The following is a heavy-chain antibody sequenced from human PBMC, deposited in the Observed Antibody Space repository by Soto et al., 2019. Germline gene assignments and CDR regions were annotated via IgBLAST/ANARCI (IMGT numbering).Heavy chain of an antibody. CDR1: GYSFTAYY. D-gene: IGHD6-19*01. CDR2: INPDSGVT. Sequence: QVQVVQSGAEVKKPGASVKVSCKTSGYSFTAYYIHWVRQAPGHGLEWMGWINPDSGVTNYAQKFQGWGTLTGDTSTSTAYMELSRLKSDDTAVYYCARDPGSGWYSDFDYWGQGTLVTVSS. CDR3: ARDPGSGWYSDFDY. V-gene: IGHV1-2*04. J-gene: IGHJ4*02.